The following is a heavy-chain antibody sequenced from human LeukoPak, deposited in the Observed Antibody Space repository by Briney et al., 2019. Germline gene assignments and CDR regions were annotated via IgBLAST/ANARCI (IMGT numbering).Heavy chain of an antibody. D-gene: IGHD7-27*01. Sequence: ASVKVSCKASGYTFTGYYMHWVRQAPGQGLEWMGWINPNSGGTNYAQKFQGRVTMTRDTSISTAYMELSRLRSDETAVYFCARDLPSTSNWELDYWGQGTLVTVSS. CDR1: GYTFTGYY. CDR2: INPNSGGT. CDR3: ARDLPSTSNWELDY. V-gene: IGHV1-2*02. J-gene: IGHJ4*02.